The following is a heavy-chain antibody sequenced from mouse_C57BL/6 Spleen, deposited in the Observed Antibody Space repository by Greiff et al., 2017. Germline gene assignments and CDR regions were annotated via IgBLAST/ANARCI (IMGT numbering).Heavy chain of an antibody. Sequence: VQLQQPGAELVKPGASVKMSCKASGYTFTSYWITWVKQRPGQGLEWIGDIYPGSGSTNYNEKFKSKATLTVDTSSSTAYMQLSSLTSEDSAVYYCASGYSNYLWFAYWGQGTLVTVSA. CDR3: ASGYSNYLWFAY. D-gene: IGHD2-5*01. CDR1: GYTFTSYW. V-gene: IGHV1-55*01. CDR2: IYPGSGST. J-gene: IGHJ3*01.